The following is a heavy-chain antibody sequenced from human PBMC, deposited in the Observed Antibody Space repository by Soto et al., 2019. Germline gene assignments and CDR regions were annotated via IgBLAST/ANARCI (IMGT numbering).Heavy chain of an antibody. Sequence: GGSLTLSCAASGFTISSYALPCVRQALGKGLEGFSTRSGSAVITYYADSVNGRITISRDDTKNTMYLQMSRRRVEDTALHFCSKGNTIDYGDYVGYGGQGALVTVAS. J-gene: IGHJ4*02. CDR2: RSGSAVIT. CDR3: SKGNTIDYGDYVGY. D-gene: IGHD4-17*01. CDR1: GFTISSYA. V-gene: IGHV3-23*01.